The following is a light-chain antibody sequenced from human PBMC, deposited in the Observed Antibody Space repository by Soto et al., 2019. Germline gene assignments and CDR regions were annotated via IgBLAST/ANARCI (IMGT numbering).Light chain of an antibody. CDR1: QSISRS. CDR2: DAS. Sequence: EIVLTQSPAILSVSPGERATLSCRASQSISRSLAWYQQKPGQAPRLLISDASTRATGIPARFSGSGSGTEFTLTISSLQSEDFALYYCHQYNSWPPGTFGQGTKVDI. CDR3: HQYNSWPPGT. V-gene: IGKV3-15*01. J-gene: IGKJ2*01.